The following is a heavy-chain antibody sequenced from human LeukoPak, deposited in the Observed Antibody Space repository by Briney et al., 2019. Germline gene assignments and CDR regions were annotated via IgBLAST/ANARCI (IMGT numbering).Heavy chain of an antibody. CDR2: INHSGST. Sequence: SETLSLTCAVYGGSFSGYYWSWIRQPPGKGLEWIGEINHSGSTNYNPSLKSRVTISVDTSKNRFSLKLSSVTAADTAVYYCARESWEKHAFDIWGQGTMVTVSS. V-gene: IGHV4-34*01. CDR1: GGSFSGYY. D-gene: IGHD1-26*01. J-gene: IGHJ3*02. CDR3: ARESWEKHAFDI.